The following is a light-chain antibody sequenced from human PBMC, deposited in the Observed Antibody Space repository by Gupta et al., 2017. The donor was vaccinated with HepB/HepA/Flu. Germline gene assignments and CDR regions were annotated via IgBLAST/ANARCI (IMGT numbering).Light chain of an antibody. CDR1: QDISNS. CDR3: QQDDSLPIT. J-gene: IGKJ5*01. Sequence: DIQMTQSPSSLSASVGDRVTITCQASQDISNSFNWYQQKPGKAPKLLIYGASNLETGVPSRFSGSGSGTDFTFTISRLQTEDIATYYCQQDDSLPITFGQGTRLEIK. V-gene: IGKV1-33*01. CDR2: GAS.